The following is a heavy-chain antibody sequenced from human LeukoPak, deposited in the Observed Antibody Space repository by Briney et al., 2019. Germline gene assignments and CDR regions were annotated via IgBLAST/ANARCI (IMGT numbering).Heavy chain of an antibody. V-gene: IGHV3-23*01. CDR1: GFTFSSYA. CDR3: AKEYLEWLPYFDY. J-gene: IGHJ4*02. CDR2: ISGSGST. D-gene: IGHD3-3*01. Sequence: PGGSLRLSCAASGFTFSSYAMSWVRQAPGKGLEWVSAISGSGSTYYADSVKGRFTISRDNSKNTLYLQMNSLRAEDTAVYYCAKEYLEWLPYFDYWGQGTLVTVSS.